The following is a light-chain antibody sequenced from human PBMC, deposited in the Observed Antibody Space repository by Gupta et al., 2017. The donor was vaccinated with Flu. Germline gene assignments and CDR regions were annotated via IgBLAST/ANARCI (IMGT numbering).Light chain of an antibody. CDR1: QSVSTK. V-gene: IGKV3-15*01. CDR3: QQDNNWPLT. J-gene: IGKJ4*01. CDR2: GAS. Sequence: EIVMTHSPATLSVSPGESATLSCRASQSVSTKLAWYQHKRGQAPRLLIYGASTRASGIPARFSGSGSGTEFTLTISSLQSDDFAVYHCQQDNNWPLTFGGGTKVESK.